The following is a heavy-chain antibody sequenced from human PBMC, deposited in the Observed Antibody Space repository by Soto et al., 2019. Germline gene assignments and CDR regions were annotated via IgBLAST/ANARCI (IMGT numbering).Heavy chain of an antibody. D-gene: IGHD2-15*01. CDR2: ISTITNYT. J-gene: IGHJ4*02. CDR1: GFTFTNYR. V-gene: IGHV3-21*01. Sequence: EVQLVESGGGLVKPGGSLRLSCAASGFTFTNYRMNWVRQAPGKGLEFVSCISTITNYTYYADPVKGRFTISRDNAKDSLSLQMSSLRAEDTAVYYCARGHNRIDFRGQGTPVTVSS. CDR3: ARGHNRIDF.